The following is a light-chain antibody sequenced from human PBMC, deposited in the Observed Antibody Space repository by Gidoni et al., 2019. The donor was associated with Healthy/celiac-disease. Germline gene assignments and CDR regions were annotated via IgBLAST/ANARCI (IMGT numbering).Light chain of an antibody. Sequence: QSALTQPASVSGSPGQSITISCTGTSSDVGGYNYVSWYQQHPGKAPKLMIYEVSNRPSGVSNRFSGSKSGNTASLTISGLQAEDEADYYCRSYTSSSIPPVVFGGGTKLTVL. J-gene: IGLJ2*01. CDR2: EVS. V-gene: IGLV2-14*01. CDR3: RSYTSSSIPPVV. CDR1: SSDVGGYNY.